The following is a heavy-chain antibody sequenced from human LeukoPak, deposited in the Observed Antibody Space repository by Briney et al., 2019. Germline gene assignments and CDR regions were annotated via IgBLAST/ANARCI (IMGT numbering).Heavy chain of an antibody. J-gene: IGHJ6*03. CDR3: ARTRLRFYYYYYYMDV. V-gene: IGHV3-48*01. CDR1: GFTFSSYS. Sequence: GGSLRLSCAASGFTFSSYSMNWVRQAPGKGLEWVSYISSSSSTIYYADSVKGRFTISRDNAKNSLYLQMNSLRAEDTAVYYCARTRLRFYYYYYYMDVWGKGTTVTVSS. CDR2: ISSSSSTI. D-gene: IGHD4-17*01.